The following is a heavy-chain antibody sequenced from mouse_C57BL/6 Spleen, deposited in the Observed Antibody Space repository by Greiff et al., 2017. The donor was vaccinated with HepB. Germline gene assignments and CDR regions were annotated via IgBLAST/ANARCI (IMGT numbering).Heavy chain of an antibody. V-gene: IGHV1-82*01. J-gene: IGHJ4*01. D-gene: IGHD2-4*01. CDR1: GYAFSSSW. CDR2: IYPGDGDT. Sequence: VKLVESGPELVKPGASVKISCKASGYAFSSSWMNWVKQRPGKGLEWIGRIYPGDGDTNYNGKFKGKATLTADKSSSTAYMQLSSLTSEDSAVYFCARTNDYDGDYYAMDYWGQGTSVTVSS. CDR3: ARTNDYDGDYYAMDY.